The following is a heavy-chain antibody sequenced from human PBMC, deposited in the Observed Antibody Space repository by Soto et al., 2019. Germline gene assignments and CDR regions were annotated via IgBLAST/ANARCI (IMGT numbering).Heavy chain of an antibody. CDR1: GYSFLSYD. J-gene: IGHJ4*02. Sequence: QVQLVQSGAEVKKPGASVKVSCKASGYSFLSYDINWVRQATGQGLEWMGWMNPNNEDTGFAQKFQGRLTMTRDNATNTDFMELSSLTFDDTAVYYCARYIVTTTPGEGLDHWGQGTLVTVSS. D-gene: IGHD5-12*01. CDR2: MNPNNEDT. V-gene: IGHV1-8*01. CDR3: ARYIVTTTPGEGLDH.